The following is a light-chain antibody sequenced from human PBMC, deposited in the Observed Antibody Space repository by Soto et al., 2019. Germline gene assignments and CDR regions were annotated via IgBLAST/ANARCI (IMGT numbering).Light chain of an antibody. J-gene: IGLJ2*01. V-gene: IGLV2-14*01. CDR2: EVR. CDR3: ISYTSSTSYSV. CDR1: STDVGGYNY. Sequence: QSALTQPASVSGSPGQSITISCTGTSTDVGGYNYVSWYQQHPGRSPKLLIYEVRSRPSGVSNRFSGSKSGTSASLTISGLQAEDEADCYCISYTSSTSYSVFGGGTKLTVL.